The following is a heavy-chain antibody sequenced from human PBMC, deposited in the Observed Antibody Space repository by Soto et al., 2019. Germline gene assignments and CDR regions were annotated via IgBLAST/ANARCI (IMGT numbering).Heavy chain of an antibody. V-gene: IGHV4-59*01. Sequence: SETLSLTCTVSGGSISSYYWSWIRQPPWKGLEWIGYIYYSGSTNYNPSLKSRVTISVDTSKNQFSLKLSSVTAADTAVYYCEREVVPAASYNWFDPWGQGTLVTVSS. CDR3: EREVVPAASYNWFDP. CDR2: IYYSGST. D-gene: IGHD2-2*01. J-gene: IGHJ5*02. CDR1: GGSISSYY.